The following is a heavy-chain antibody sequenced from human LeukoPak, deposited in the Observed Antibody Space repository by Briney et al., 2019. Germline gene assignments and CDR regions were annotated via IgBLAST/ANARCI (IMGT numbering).Heavy chain of an antibody. J-gene: IGHJ4*02. Sequence: SETLSLTCTVSGGSISSYYWSWIRQPPGKGLEWIGYIYYSGSTNYNPSLKSRVTISIDTSKNQFSLKLSSVTAADTAVYYCARGVPTSHCSGGSCYPYYFDYWGQGTLVTVSS. CDR2: IYYSGST. V-gene: IGHV4-59*01. CDR1: GGSISSYY. CDR3: ARGVPTSHCSGGSCYPYYFDY. D-gene: IGHD2-15*01.